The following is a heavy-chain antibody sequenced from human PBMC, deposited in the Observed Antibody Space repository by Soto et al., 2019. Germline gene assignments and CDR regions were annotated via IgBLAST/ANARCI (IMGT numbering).Heavy chain of an antibody. CDR2: IRAYNGDT. D-gene: IGHD6-25*01. CDR1: GYIFTTYI. J-gene: IGHJ6*02. V-gene: IGHV1-18*01. Sequence: QVQLVQSGAEVKKPGASLKVSCKASGYIFTTYIITWVRQAPGQGLEWMGWIRAYNGDTTYPQKVQGRVTMTMETSTSTAYMELRSLRSDDTEVYYCARIAAESDLAMDVWGQGTTVTVSS. CDR3: ARIAAESDLAMDV.